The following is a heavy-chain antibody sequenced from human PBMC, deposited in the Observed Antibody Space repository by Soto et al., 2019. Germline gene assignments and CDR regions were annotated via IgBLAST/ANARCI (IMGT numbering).Heavy chain of an antibody. CDR1: GGSISSSSYY. V-gene: IGHV4-39*01. J-gene: IGHJ6*03. CDR3: ARVRYCSGGSCYSDYYYYYMDV. Sequence: QLQLQESGPGLVKPSETLSLTCTVSGGSISSSSYYWGWIRQPPGKGLEWIGSIYYSGSTYYNPSRRSRATLSVDTSKNQFSLKLSSVIAADTAVYYCARVRYCSGGSCYSDYYYYYMDVWGKGTTVTVSS. D-gene: IGHD2-15*01. CDR2: IYYSGST.